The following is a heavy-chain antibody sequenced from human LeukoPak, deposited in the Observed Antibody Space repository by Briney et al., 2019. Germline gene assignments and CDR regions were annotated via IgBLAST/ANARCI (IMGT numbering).Heavy chain of an antibody. CDR1: GYTFTSYA. V-gene: IGHV1-3*01. J-gene: IGHJ4*02. CDR2: INAGNGNT. D-gene: IGHD1-26*01. Sequence: GASVKVSCKASGYTFTSYAMHWVRQAPGQRLEWMGWINAGNGNTKYSQKFRGRVTITRDTSASTAYMELSSLRSEDTAVYYCARDLVGATRYFDYWGQGTLVTVSS. CDR3: ARDLVGATRYFDY.